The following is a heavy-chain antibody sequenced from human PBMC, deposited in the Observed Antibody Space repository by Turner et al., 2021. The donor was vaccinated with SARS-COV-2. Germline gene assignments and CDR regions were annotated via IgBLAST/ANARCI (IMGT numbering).Heavy chain of an antibody. J-gene: IGHJ1*01. CDR1: GGPCSIYG. CDR2: SIPILGIA. Sequence: QVQLVQSRAEVKKPGSSVQGSCKASGGPCSIYGISWVRQAPGQGREWMGRSIPILGIANYAQKFQGRVTITADKSTSTAYMERSSLRAEDTAVYYCARAMFRGVNAFAEYFQHWGQGTLVTVSS. V-gene: IGHV1-69*04. CDR3: ARAMFRGVNAFAEYFQH. D-gene: IGHD3-10*01.